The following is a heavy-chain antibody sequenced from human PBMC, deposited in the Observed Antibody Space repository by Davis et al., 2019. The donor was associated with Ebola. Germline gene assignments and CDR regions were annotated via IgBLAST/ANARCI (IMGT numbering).Heavy chain of an antibody. CDR1: GGSFSGYY. V-gene: IGHV4-34*01. Sequence: GSLRLSCAVYGGSFSGYYWSWIRQPPGKGLEWIGEINHSGSTNYNPSLKSRVTISVDTSKNQFSLKLSSVTAADTAVYYCARDRGYLFGMDVWGQGTTVTVSS. CDR3: ARDRGYLFGMDV. J-gene: IGHJ6*02. D-gene: IGHD5-18*01. CDR2: INHSGST.